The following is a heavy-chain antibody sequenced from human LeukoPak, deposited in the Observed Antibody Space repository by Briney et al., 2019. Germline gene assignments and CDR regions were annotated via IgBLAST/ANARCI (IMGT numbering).Heavy chain of an antibody. V-gene: IGHV3-30*02. D-gene: IGHD6-19*01. Sequence: GGSLRLSCAASGSTFSSYGVHWVRQAPGKGLEWVAFIRYDGSNKYYADSVKGRFTISRDSSKNTLYLQMNGLRAEDTAVYYCAKDDSSGGSGWYAFDYWGQGTLVTVSS. CDR3: AKDDSSGGSGWYAFDY. J-gene: IGHJ4*02. CDR1: GSTFSSYG. CDR2: IRYDGSNK.